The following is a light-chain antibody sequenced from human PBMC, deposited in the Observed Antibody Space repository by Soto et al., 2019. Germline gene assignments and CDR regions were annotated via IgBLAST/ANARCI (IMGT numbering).Light chain of an antibody. Sequence: AIQLTQSPSSLSASIGDSVTITCRASPHISRALAWYQQKPWKPPKLLIYDASSLESGVPSRFSGSGSGTDFTLTISSLQPEDLATYYCQQFKSYPQGSITFGQGTRLEIK. J-gene: IGKJ5*01. CDR1: PHISRA. CDR3: QQFKSYPQGSIT. V-gene: IGKV1-13*02. CDR2: DAS.